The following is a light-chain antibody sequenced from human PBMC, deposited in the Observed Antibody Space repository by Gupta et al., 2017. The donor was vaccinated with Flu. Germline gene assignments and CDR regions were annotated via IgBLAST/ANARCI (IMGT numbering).Light chain of an antibody. CDR2: DAS. CDR3: QHRSVWPPGAT. Sequence: SLSLSPGERATLSCRASQSISASLAWYRQKPGQPPRLLIYDASNRATGIPASFSGSGSGTDFTLTISSLEPEDFAIYYCQHRSVWPPGATFGQGTKVEMK. J-gene: IGKJ1*01. CDR1: QSISAS. V-gene: IGKV3-11*01.